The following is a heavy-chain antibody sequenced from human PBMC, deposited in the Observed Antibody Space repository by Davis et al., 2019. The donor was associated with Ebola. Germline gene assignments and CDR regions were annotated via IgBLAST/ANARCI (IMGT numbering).Heavy chain of an antibody. J-gene: IGHJ2*01. CDR2: ISGNGSIT. Sequence: GESLKISCAASGFTFSNYAMSWVRQAPGKGLEWVSAISGNGSITTYADSVKGRFIISRDNSKNNVYLQMNSLRDDDTAVYYCAHHYGGLWGRGNLV. D-gene: IGHD4-23*01. CDR3: AHHYGGL. V-gene: IGHV3-23*01. CDR1: GFTFSNYA.